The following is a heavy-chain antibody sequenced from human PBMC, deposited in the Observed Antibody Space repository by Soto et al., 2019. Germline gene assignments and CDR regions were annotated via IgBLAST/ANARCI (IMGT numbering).Heavy chain of an antibody. J-gene: IGHJ5*02. CDR3: AAVWFGGNRSDP. D-gene: IGHD3-10*01. CDR1: GGSFSGYY. V-gene: IGHV4-34*01. Sequence: PSETLSLTCAVYGGSFSGYYWSWIRQPPGKGLEWIGEISHSGSTNYNPSLKSRLTISIDTSKNQFSLKLSSVTAADTAVYYCAAVWFGGNRSDPWGQGTLVTVSS. CDR2: ISHSGST.